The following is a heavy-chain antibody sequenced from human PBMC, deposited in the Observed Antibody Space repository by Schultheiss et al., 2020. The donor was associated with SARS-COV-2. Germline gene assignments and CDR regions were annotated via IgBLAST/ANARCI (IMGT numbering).Heavy chain of an antibody. J-gene: IGHJ4*02. D-gene: IGHD3-9*01. Sequence: GGSLRLSCVVSGFTFSNAWMNWVRQAPGKGLVWVSRINSDGSSTSYADSVKGRFTISRDNSKNTLYLQMNSLRAEDTAVYYCAKGGWLEYWGQGTLVTVSS. CDR1: GFTFSNAW. V-gene: IGHV3-74*01. CDR3: AKGGWLEY. CDR2: INSDGSST.